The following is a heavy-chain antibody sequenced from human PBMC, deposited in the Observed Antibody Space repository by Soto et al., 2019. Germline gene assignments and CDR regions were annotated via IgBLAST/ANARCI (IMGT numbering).Heavy chain of an antibody. V-gene: IGHV1-2*02. D-gene: IGHD5-12*01. CDR1: GYTFTGYY. Sequence: QVQLVQSGAEVKKPGASVKVSCKASGYTFTGYYMHWVRQAPGQGLEWMGWINPNSGGTNYAQKCQGRVTMTRDTSISTAYMELSRLRSDDTAVYYCARGTERWLQGISGYWGQGTLVTVSS. CDR3: ARGTERWLQGISGY. CDR2: INPNSGGT. J-gene: IGHJ4*02.